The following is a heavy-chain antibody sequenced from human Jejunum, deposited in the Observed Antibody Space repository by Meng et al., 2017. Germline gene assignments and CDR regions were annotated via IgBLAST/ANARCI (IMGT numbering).Heavy chain of an antibody. CDR3: GRDQDVGDYLGGL. V-gene: IGHV1-2*06. J-gene: IGHJ4*02. CDR2: IIPSTGVT. Sequence: ASVKVSCKTSGYTFTAYYLHWVRQAPGQGLEWLGRIIPSTGVTNYAQKFRGRVTMTRDTSVTTFYMELTRLTSDDTAVYYCGRDQDVGDYLGGLWGQGTLVTVSS. D-gene: IGHD4-17*01. CDR1: GYTFTAYY.